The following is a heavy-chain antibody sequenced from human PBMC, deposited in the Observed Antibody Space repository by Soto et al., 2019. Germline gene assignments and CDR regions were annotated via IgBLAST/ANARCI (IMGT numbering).Heavy chain of an antibody. Sequence: QVPLVQSGPEVKKPGSSVKVSCKVSGGTFSSHAINWLRQAPGQGLEWMGVIIPVTDTPNNAEKFQGRVTITADNSTTTGYMELSNLTFDDTAVYFCARGNKGPGHYGPGSQGWYGPWGQGTLVTVSS. CDR2: IIPVTDTP. CDR3: ARGNKGPGHYGPGSQGWYGP. V-gene: IGHV1-69*06. J-gene: IGHJ5*02. D-gene: IGHD3-10*01. CDR1: GGTFSSHA.